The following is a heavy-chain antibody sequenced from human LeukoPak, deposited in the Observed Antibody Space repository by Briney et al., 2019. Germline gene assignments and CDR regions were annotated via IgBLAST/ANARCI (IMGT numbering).Heavy chain of an antibody. D-gene: IGHD5-24*01. Sequence: GESLQISCKGSGYSFTSYWIGWVRPMPGKGLGWMGIIYPGDSDTRYSPSFQGQVTISADKSISTAYLQWSSLKASDTAMYYCARPRHDGYIYYFDYWGQGTLVTVSS. J-gene: IGHJ4*02. V-gene: IGHV5-51*01. CDR1: GYSFTSYW. CDR2: IYPGDSDT. CDR3: ARPRHDGYIYYFDY.